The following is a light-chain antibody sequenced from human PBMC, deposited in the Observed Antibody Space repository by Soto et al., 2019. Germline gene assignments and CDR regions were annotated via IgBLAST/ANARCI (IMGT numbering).Light chain of an antibody. Sequence: DIQMTQSPSILSASVGDRVTITCRASQNINTWLAWYQQKPGKAPKLLIYKASSLESGVPSRFSGSGSGTEFTLTISSLQPDDFATYYCQQYNSYSMYTFGQGTKLEIK. J-gene: IGKJ2*01. CDR2: KAS. V-gene: IGKV1-5*03. CDR3: QQYNSYSMYT. CDR1: QNINTW.